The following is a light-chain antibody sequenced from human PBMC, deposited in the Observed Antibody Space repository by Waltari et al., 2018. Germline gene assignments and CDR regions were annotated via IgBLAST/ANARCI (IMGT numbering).Light chain of an antibody. Sequence: QLVLTQSPSASASLGASVKLTCTLSSGHSSYGIAWHQPQPEKGPRFLMKLNSDGSHTKGDGIPDRFSGSSSGAERYLTISSLQSEDEADYYCQTWGTVIFGGGTKVTVL. CDR3: QTWGTVI. CDR2: LNSDGSH. CDR1: SGHSSYG. J-gene: IGLJ2*01. V-gene: IGLV4-69*01.